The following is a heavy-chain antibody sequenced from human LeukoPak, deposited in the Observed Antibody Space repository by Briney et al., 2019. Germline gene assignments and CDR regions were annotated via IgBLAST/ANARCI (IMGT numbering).Heavy chain of an antibody. D-gene: IGHD4/OR15-4a*01. J-gene: IGHJ3*02. V-gene: IGHV3-7*01. CDR3: ARNRVLGPFNAFDI. CDR2: KKQDGSEK. CDR1: GFTFSNFW. Sequence: GGSLRLSCAASGFTFSNFWMNWVRQAPGKGLEWVANKKQDGSEKYYVDSVKGRFTISRDNAKNSLYLQMNTLRAEDTAVYYCARNRVLGPFNAFDIWGQGTMVTVSS.